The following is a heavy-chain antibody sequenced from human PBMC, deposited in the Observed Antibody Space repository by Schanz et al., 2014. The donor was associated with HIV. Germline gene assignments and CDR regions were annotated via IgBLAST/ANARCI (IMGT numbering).Heavy chain of an antibody. D-gene: IGHD3-22*01. CDR3: AKDRNYYDDRYIGKGNYYYYYGMDV. Sequence: VQLLESGGGLEQPGGSLRLSCAASGFNFNNYAMTWVRQAPGKGLEWVTLISYDGINKYYANSVKGRFTISRDNSKNTVYLQAKSLRPEDTAVYYCAKDRNYYDDRYIGKGNYYYYYGMDVWGQGTTVTVSS. CDR2: ISYDGINK. V-gene: IGHV3-30*18. J-gene: IGHJ6*02. CDR1: GFNFNNYA.